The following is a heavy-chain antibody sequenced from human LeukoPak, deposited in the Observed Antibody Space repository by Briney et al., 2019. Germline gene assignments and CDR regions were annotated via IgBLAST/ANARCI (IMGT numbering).Heavy chain of an antibody. CDR2: IYNSGNT. Sequence: SETLSLTCTVSGGSISGYYWSWIRQPPGEGLEWIGYIYNSGNTNYNPSLKGRVTISVDTSKNQFSLKLTSVTAADTAVYYCAREGYSYGSYDWGQGTLVTVSS. CDR3: AREGYSYGSYD. V-gene: IGHV4-59*12. D-gene: IGHD5-18*01. J-gene: IGHJ4*02. CDR1: GGSISGYY.